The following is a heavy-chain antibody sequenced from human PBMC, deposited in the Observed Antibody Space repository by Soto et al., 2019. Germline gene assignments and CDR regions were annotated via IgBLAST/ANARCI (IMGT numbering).Heavy chain of an antibody. Sequence: EVQLVECGGGLVQPGGSLRLSCAAAGFTFSSYWMHWVRQAPGKGRVWVSRINSAGSSTSYADSVKGRFTISRDNAKNPLYLQMNSLRAEDTAVYYCARASYGDYDQCVQHWGQGTLVTVSS. CDR2: INSAGSST. V-gene: IGHV3-74*01. J-gene: IGHJ1*01. CDR3: ARASYGDYDQCVQH. D-gene: IGHD4-17*01. CDR1: GFTFSSYW.